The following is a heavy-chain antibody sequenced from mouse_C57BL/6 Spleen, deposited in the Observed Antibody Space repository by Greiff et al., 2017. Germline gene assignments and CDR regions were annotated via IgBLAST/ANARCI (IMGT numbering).Heavy chain of an antibody. CDR3: ARRGRSYWYFDV. D-gene: IGHD1-1*01. Sequence: QVQLQQPGAELVKPGASVKLSCKASGYTFTSYWMQWVKQRPGQGLEWIGEIDSSDSYTNYNQKFKGKATLTVDTSSSTAYMQLSSLTSEDSAVYYCARRGRSYWYFDVWGTGTTVTVSS. CDR2: IDSSDSYT. J-gene: IGHJ1*03. CDR1: GYTFTSYW. V-gene: IGHV1-50*01.